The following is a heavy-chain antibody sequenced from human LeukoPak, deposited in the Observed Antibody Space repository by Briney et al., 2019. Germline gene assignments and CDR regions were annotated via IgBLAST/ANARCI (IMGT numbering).Heavy chain of an antibody. CDR3: ARLSRHTSGSNWFDP. J-gene: IGHJ5*02. V-gene: IGHV4-61*05. CDR2: IYYSGST. Sequence: SETLSLTCTVSGGSISSSSYYWGWIRQPPGKGLEWIGYIYYSGSTNYNPSLKSRVTISIDTSKNQFSLKLSSVTAADTALYYCARLSRHTSGSNWFDPWGQGTLVTVSS. D-gene: IGHD5-12*01. CDR1: GGSISSSSYY.